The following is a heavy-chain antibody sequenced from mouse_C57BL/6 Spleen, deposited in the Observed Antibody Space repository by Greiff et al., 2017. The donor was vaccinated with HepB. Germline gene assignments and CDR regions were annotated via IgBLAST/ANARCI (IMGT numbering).Heavy chain of an antibody. V-gene: IGHV1-85*01. J-gene: IGHJ4*01. CDR1: GYTFTSYD. CDR2: IYPRDGST. D-gene: IGHD1-1*01. CDR3: ASSITTVVELDAMDY. Sequence: VQLQQSGPELVKPGASVKLSCKASGYTFTSYDINWVKQRTGQGLEWIGWIYPRDGSTKYNEKFKGKATLTVDTSSSTAYMELHSLTSEDSAVYFCASSITTVVELDAMDYWGQGTSVTVSS.